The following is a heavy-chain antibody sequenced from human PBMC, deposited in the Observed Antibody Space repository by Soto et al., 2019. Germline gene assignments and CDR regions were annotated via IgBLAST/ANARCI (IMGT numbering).Heavy chain of an antibody. Sequence: SETLSLTCTVSGGSISSYYWSWIRQPPGKGLEWIGYIDYSGSTNYNPSLKSRVTISVDTSKNQFSLKLSSVTAADTAVYYCARSGILTGYYGYWGQGTLVTVSS. CDR3: ARSGILTGYYGY. CDR2: IDYSGST. CDR1: GGSISSYY. D-gene: IGHD3-9*01. V-gene: IGHV4-59*01. J-gene: IGHJ4*02.